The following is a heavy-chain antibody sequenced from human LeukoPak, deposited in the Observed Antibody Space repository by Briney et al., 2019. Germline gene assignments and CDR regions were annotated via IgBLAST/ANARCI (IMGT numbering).Heavy chain of an antibody. V-gene: IGHV3-48*04. D-gene: IGHD6-13*01. CDR3: AGDPSVGSTWYYYVDV. CDR2: ISRSSQAI. CDR1: GVNLCSYA. J-gene: IGHJ6*03. Sequence: PGGSLRLSCAASGVNLCSYAMSWIRHAPGRGLEYIAYISRSSQAINYAESVRGRFTVSRDNARNSLYLDMNGLRAEDTAVYYCAGDPSVGSTWYYYVDVWGEGTTVTVSS.